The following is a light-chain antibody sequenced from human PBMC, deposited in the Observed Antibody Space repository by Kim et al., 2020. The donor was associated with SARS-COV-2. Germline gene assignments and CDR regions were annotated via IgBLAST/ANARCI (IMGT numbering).Light chain of an antibody. CDR3: HQYGSSLPFT. V-gene: IGKV3-20*01. CDR2: GAS. CDR1: QIVSSGY. J-gene: IGKJ2*01. Sequence: SPVETVTHACMARQIVSSGYLAWYQQRPGQAPRLHFYGASGMATGIPDRFSGSGSGTDFTLTISRLEPEDSAVYYCHQYGSSLPFTFGQGTKLEIK.